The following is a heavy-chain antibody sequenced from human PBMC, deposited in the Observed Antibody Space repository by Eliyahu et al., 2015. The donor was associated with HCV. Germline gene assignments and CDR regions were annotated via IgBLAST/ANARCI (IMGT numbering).Heavy chain of an antibody. CDR2: ISYDGSNK. J-gene: IGHJ4*02. CDR3: AKDDRAQGFDY. D-gene: IGHD3-10*01. CDR1: GFTFSSYG. Sequence: QVQLVESGGGVVQPGRSLRLSXAASGFTFSSYGMHWVRQAPGKGLEWVAVISYDGSNKYYADSVKGRFTISRDNSKNTLYLQMNSLRAEDTAVYYCAKDDRAQGFDYWGQGTLVTVSS. V-gene: IGHV3-30*18.